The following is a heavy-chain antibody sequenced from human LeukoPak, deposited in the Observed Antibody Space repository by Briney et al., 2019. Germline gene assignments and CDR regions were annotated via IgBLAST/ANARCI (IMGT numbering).Heavy chain of an antibody. CDR3: ARHRNYYGSDSYLYYFDY. CDR2: IYYSGST. V-gene: IGHV4-39*01. CDR1: RGSISSSIYY. Sequence: PSETLSLTCTVSRGSISSSIYYWGWIRQPPGKGLEWIGSIYYSGSTYYSPSLKSRVTISADTSKSQFSLKLSSVTAADTAVYYCARHRNYYGSDSYLYYFDYWGQGTLVTVSS. D-gene: IGHD3-10*01. J-gene: IGHJ4*02.